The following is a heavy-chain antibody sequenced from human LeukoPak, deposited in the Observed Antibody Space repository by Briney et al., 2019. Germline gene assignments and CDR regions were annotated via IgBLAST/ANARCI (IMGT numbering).Heavy chain of an antibody. CDR3: ARVFQLPFNYFDP. J-gene: IGHJ5*02. V-gene: IGHV4-61*02. Sequence: TLSLTCTVSGGSISSDNYYWSWIRQPAGKGLEWIGRIHSSGTTNYNPYLKSRVTISVDTSDNRFSLKLTSVIAADTAVYYCARVFQLPFNYFDPWGQGALVTVSS. CDR2: IHSSGTT. CDR1: GGSISSDNYY.